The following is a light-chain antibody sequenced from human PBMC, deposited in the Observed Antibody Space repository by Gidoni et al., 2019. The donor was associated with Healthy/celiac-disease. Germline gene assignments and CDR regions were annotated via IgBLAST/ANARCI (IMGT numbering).Light chain of an antibody. CDR3: QQYNNLPLT. V-gene: IGKV3-15*01. J-gene: IGKJ4*01. CDR2: GSS. Sequence: EIVMTQSPATLSVSPGERDNLSCRASQSVSSNLAWYQQKPGQAPRLLIYGSSTRATGIPARFSGSGSGTEFTLTISSLQSEDFAVYYCQQYNNLPLTFGGGTKVEIK. CDR1: QSVSSN.